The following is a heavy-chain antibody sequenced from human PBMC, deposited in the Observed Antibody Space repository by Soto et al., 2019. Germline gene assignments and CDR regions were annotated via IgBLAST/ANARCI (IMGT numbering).Heavy chain of an antibody. J-gene: IGHJ4*02. CDR3: ARTTSYSGSYHNKIFDY. D-gene: IGHD1-26*01. Sequence: GASVKVSCKASGGTFSSYAISWVRQAPGQGLEWMGGIIPIFGTANYAQKFQGRVTITADESTSTAYMELSSLRSEDTAVYYCARTTSYSGSYHNKIFDYWGQGTLVTVSS. V-gene: IGHV1-69*13. CDR2: IIPIFGTA. CDR1: GGTFSSYA.